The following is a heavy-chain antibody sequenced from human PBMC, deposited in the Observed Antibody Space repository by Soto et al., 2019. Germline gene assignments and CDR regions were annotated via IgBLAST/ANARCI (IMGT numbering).Heavy chain of an antibody. J-gene: IGHJ5*02. Sequence: QVQLVQSGAEVKKPGASVKVSCKASGYTFTSYDINWVRKATGQGLEYLGWINPNSGNTAYVQKFQGRVTMTWDTSITTAYMELSRLRSEDTDVYFCARGIKYGAYSRWFDPWGQGTLVTVSS. CDR3: ARGIKYGAYSRWFDP. CDR1: GYTFTSYD. D-gene: IGHD4-17*01. CDR2: INPNSGNT. V-gene: IGHV1-8*01.